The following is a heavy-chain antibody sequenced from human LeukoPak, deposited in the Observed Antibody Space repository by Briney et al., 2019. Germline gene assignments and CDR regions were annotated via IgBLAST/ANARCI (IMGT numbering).Heavy chain of an antibody. CDR1: GGTFSSYA. V-gene: IGHV1-69*13. J-gene: IGHJ4*02. CDR2: IIPIFGTA. D-gene: IGHD1-26*01. Sequence: ASVKVSCKASGGTFSSYAISWVRQAPGQGLEWMGGIIPIFGTANYAQKFQGRVTITADESTSTACMELSSLRSEDTAVYYCARGEVGATSFDYWGQGTLVTVSS. CDR3: ARGEVGATSFDY.